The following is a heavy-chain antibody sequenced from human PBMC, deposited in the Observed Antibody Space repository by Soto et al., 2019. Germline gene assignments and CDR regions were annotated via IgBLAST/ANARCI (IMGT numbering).Heavy chain of an antibody. Sequence: VQLVESGGGVVQPGRSLRLSCAASGFTFSDYAMHWVRQAPGKGLEWVAVVSHDGRNTHYADSVKGRFTISRDSSKNMASLEMTSLRAEDTAVYYCAKGGRQWLVTSDFNYWGQGALVTVSS. D-gene: IGHD6-19*01. CDR2: VSHDGRNT. CDR3: AKGGRQWLVTSDFNY. V-gene: IGHV3-30*18. J-gene: IGHJ4*02. CDR1: GFTFSDYA.